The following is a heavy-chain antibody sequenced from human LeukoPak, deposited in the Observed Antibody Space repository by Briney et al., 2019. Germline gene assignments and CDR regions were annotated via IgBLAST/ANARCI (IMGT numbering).Heavy chain of an antibody. CDR1: GGSFSGYY. CDR3: ASTYSSGWHFDY. Sequence: KPSETLSLTCAVYGGSFSGYYWSWIRQHPGKGLEWIGYIYYSGSTYYNPSLKSRVTISVDTSKNQFSLKLSSVTAADTAVYYCASTYSSGWHFDYWGQGTLVTVSS. D-gene: IGHD6-19*01. V-gene: IGHV4-31*11. J-gene: IGHJ4*02. CDR2: IYYSGST.